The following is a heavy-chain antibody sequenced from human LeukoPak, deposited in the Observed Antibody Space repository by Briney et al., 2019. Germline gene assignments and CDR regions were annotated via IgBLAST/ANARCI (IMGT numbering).Heavy chain of an antibody. Sequence: GGSLGLSCAASGITFSSYAMSWVRQVPGKGLEWVSGISDSGDFTYYADSVKGRYTISRDNSKNTLYLQMNSLRAEDTAVYYCAKEHSNNWYDAFDIWGQGTMVTVS. J-gene: IGHJ3*02. D-gene: IGHD6-13*01. CDR3: AKEHSNNWYDAFDI. CDR1: GITFSSYA. V-gene: IGHV3-23*01. CDR2: ISDSGDFT.